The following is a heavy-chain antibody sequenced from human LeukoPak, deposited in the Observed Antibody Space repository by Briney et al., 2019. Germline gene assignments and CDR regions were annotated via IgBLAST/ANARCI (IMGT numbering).Heavy chain of an antibody. CDR3: ARDAGGGSYSEY. J-gene: IGHJ4*02. V-gene: IGHV3-30-3*01. D-gene: IGHD3-10*01. CDR2: ISHDGNNI. Sequence: GRSLRLSCAASGFTFSSYAMHRVRQAPGKGLEWVTVISHDGNNIYYADSVRGRFTISRDNSKNTLYLQVNSLRPEDTAVYYCARDAGGGSYSEYWGQGTLVTVSS. CDR1: GFTFSSYA.